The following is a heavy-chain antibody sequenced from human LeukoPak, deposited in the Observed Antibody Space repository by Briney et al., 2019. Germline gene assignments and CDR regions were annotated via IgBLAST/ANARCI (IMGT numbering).Heavy chain of an antibody. D-gene: IGHD6-13*01. CDR3: ATSKEIAAAAHDY. J-gene: IGHJ4*02. V-gene: IGHV1-24*01. Sequence: ASVTVSCKVSGYTLTELSMHWVRQAPGKGLEWMGGFDPEDGETIYAQKFQGRVTMTEDTSTDTAYMELSSLRSEDTAVYYCATSKEIAAAAHDYWGQGTLVTVSS. CDR2: FDPEDGET. CDR1: GYTLTELS.